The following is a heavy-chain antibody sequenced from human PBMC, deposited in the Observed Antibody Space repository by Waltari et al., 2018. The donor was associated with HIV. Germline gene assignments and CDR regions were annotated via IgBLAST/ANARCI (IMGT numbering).Heavy chain of an antibody. CDR1: GCIFTHSG. CDR3: ARGLGGSYYYGVDV. CDR2: ISGYNANT. Sequence: QVHLVQSGAEVKMPGASVRVSRKTSGCIFTHSGVSWVRQAPGQGLEWLGWISGYNANTNYAQRRQGRVTLTTDTSTSTAYMELRSLRSDDTAVYYCARGLGGSYYYGVDVWGQGTTVTVS. J-gene: IGHJ6*02. V-gene: IGHV1-18*01.